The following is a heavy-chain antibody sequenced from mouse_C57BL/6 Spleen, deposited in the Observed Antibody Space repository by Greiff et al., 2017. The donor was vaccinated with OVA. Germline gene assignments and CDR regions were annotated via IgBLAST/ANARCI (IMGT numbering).Heavy chain of an antibody. CDR3: ARDTHYYAMDY. CDR1: GFTFSSYG. J-gene: IGHJ4*01. CDR2: ISSGGSYT. Sequence: EVQGVESGGDLVKPGGSLKLSCAASGFTFSSYGMSWVRQTPDKRLEWVATISSGGSYTYYPDSVKGRFTISRDNAKNTLYLQMSSLKSEDTAMYYCARDTHYYAMDYWGQGTSVTVSS. V-gene: IGHV5-6*01.